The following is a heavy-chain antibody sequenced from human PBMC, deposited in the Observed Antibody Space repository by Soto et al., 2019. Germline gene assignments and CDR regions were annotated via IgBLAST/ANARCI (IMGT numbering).Heavy chain of an antibody. D-gene: IGHD2-15*01. J-gene: IGHJ4*02. Sequence: QVQLQESGPGLVKPSQTLSLTCTVSGGSISSGDYYWSWIRQPPGKGLEWIGYIYYSGSTYYNPXXKSRVTISVDXXNXQXXLKLSSVTAADTAVYYCARVGLCGSCRSEETKGDYWGQGTLVTVSS. V-gene: IGHV4-30-4*01. CDR1: GGSISSGDYY. CDR3: ARVGLCGSCRSEETKGDY. CDR2: IYYSGST.